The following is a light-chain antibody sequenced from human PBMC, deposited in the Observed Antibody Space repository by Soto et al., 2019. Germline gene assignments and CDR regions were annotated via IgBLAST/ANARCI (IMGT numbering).Light chain of an antibody. V-gene: IGKV3-15*01. CDR1: QSVSSN. CDR2: GAS. Sequence: EILMTQSPATLSVSPGERATLSCRASQSVSSNLAWYQQKPGQAPRLLIYGASTRATGIPARFSGSGSGTEFILTISSLQSEDFAVYYCQQYSNWPRTFGQGTKVEI. J-gene: IGKJ1*01. CDR3: QQYSNWPRT.